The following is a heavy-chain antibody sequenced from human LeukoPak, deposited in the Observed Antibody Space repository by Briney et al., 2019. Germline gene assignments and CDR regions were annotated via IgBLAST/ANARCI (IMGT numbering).Heavy chain of an antibody. CDR3: ARDDGGELWPSDPYWYFDL. D-gene: IGHD3-16*01. CDR2: IYYSGST. V-gene: IGHV4-59*01. Sequence: SETLSLTCTVSGGFISSYYWSWIRQPPGKGLEWIGYIYYSGSTNYNPSLKSRVTISVDTSKNQFSLKLSSVTAADTAVYYCARDDGGELWPSDPYWYFDLWGRGTLVTVSS. J-gene: IGHJ2*01. CDR1: GGFISSYY.